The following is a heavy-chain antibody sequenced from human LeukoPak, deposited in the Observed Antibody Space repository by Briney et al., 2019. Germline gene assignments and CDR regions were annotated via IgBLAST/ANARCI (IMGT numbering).Heavy chain of an antibody. CDR2: IFHNGNV. J-gene: IGHJ3*02. Sequence: SETLSLTCSVSGYSISSGYYWGWIRQSPGKGLQWIGSIFHNGNVYYNPSLRSRLTISVDTFKDQFPLKLTSVTAADTAVYYCARGRDYVTDAFDICGPGTMVTVSS. CDR3: ARGRDYVTDAFDI. D-gene: IGHD3-10*02. CDR1: GYSISSGYY. V-gene: IGHV4-38-2*02.